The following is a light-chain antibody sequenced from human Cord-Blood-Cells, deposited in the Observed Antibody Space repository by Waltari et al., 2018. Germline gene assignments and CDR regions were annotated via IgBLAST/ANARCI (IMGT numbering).Light chain of an antibody. CDR1: QSISSY. Sequence: DIQMTQSPAPPSASVGDRVTITCRASQSISSYLNWYQPKPGKAPKLLIYAASSLQSGVPSRFSGSGSGTDFTLTISSLQPEDFATYYCQQSYSTPFTFGPGTKVDIK. V-gene: IGKV1-39*01. CDR2: AAS. CDR3: QQSYSTPFT. J-gene: IGKJ3*01.